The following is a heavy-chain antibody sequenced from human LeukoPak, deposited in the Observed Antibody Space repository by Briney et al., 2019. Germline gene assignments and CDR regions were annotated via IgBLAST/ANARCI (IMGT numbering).Heavy chain of an antibody. CDR3: AREDSGYDFLDY. Sequence: PSETLSLTCTVSGGSISGGSYYWSWIRQPAGKGLEWIGRIYTSGSTNYNPSLKSRVTISVDTSNNQFSLKLSSVTAADTAVYYCAREDSGYDFLDYWGQGTLVTVSS. CDR2: IYTSGST. D-gene: IGHD5-12*01. V-gene: IGHV4-61*02. CDR1: GGSISGGSYY. J-gene: IGHJ4*02.